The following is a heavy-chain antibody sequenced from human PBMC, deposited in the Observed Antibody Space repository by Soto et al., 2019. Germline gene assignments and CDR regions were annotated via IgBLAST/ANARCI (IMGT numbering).Heavy chain of an antibody. CDR1: GFTFSNAW. CDR2: IKTKVDGGTA. D-gene: IGHD2-21*01. CDR3: ARDLGVRHYNYYCAMDV. Sequence: EVQLVESGGGLVKPGGSLRLSCAASGFTFSNAWMNWVRQAPGKGLEWIGRIKTKVDGGTAEYAAPVKVRFTISRDDSKNTLYLQMNRLKVEDTAVYFCARDLGVRHYNYYCAMDVWGRGTTVTVSS. J-gene: IGHJ6*02. V-gene: IGHV3-15*01.